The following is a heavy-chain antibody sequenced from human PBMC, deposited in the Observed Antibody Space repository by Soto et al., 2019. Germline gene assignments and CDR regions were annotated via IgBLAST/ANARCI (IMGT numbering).Heavy chain of an antibody. J-gene: IGHJ6*02. V-gene: IGHV4-59*01. CDR1: GGSMSDYY. CDR2: IYYSGST. CDR3: ASGGVYLLYAMDV. Sequence: PSETLSLTCTVSGGSMSDYYWSWIRQPPGMGLEWIAYIYYSGSTNYNPSLKNRVNISLDTSKNQFSLELSSVAAADKAVYYCASGGVYLLYAMDVWGQGTTVTVSS. D-gene: IGHD3-16*01.